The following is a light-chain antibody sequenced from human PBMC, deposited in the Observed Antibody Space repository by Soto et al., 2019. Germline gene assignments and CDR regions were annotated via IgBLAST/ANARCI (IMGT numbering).Light chain of an antibody. V-gene: IGKV1-39*01. Sequence: DIQMTQSRSTLSASVGCKFTIPCRASQGIVRWLAWYQQKPGKAPKVLIYAASTLQSGVPSRFSGSGSGTDFNLNIISLQTEDFATYYGQQSYSTPPTFGQGTKVDIK. J-gene: IGKJ1*01. CDR1: QGIVRW. CDR2: AAS. CDR3: QQSYSTPPT.